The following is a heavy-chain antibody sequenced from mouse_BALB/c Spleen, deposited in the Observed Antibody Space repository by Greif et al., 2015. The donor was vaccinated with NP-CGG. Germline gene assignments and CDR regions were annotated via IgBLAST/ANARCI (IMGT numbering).Heavy chain of an antibody. CDR3: ARYGNYAMDY. J-gene: IGHJ4*01. D-gene: IGHD2-1*01. CDR1: GFTFSSFG. V-gene: IGHV5-17*02. Sequence: EVHLVESGGGLVQPGGSRKLSCAASGFTFSSFGMHWVRQAPEKGLEWVAYISSGSSTIYYADTVKGRFTISRDNPKNTLFLQMTSLGSEDTAMYYCARYGNYAMDYWGQGTSVTVSS. CDR2: ISSGSSTI.